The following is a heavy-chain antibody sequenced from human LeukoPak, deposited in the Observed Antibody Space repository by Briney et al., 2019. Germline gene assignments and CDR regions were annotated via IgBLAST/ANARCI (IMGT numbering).Heavy chain of an antibody. J-gene: IGHJ4*02. D-gene: IGHD6-13*01. CDR3: GRQQLLAPGYYFDY. CDR2: ISYDGSNK. V-gene: IGHV3-30*03. CDR1: GFTFSSYG. Sequence: GGSPRLSCAASGFTFSSYGMHWVRQAPGKGLEWVAVISYDGSNKYYADSVKGRFTISRDNSKNTLYLQMNSLRAEDTAVYYCGRQQLLAPGYYFDYWGQGTLVTVSS.